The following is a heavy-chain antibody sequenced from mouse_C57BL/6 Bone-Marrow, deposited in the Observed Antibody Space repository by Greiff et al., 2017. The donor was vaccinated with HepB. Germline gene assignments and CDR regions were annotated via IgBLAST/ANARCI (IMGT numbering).Heavy chain of an antibody. CDR1: GFTFSDFY. D-gene: IGHD2-1*01. V-gene: IGHV7-1*01. J-gene: IGHJ1*03. CDR2: SRNKANDYTT. CDR3: ARDANGNYGRYFDV. Sequence: EVKLMESGGGLVQSGRSLRLSCATSGFTFSDFYMEWVRQAPGKGLEWIAASRNKANDYTTEYSASVKGRFIVSRDTSQSILYLQMNALRAEDTAIYYCARDANGNYGRYFDVWGTGTTVTVSS.